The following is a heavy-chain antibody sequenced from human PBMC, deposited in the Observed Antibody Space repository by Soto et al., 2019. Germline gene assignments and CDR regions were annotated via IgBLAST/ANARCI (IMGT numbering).Heavy chain of an antibody. CDR1: GYTLTELS. J-gene: IGHJ6*03. CDR3: ASLGTAQGEVAYYCYYMDV. D-gene: IGHD3-16*01. V-gene: IGHV1-24*01. Sequence: QVQLVQSGAEVKKPGASVKVSCKVSGYTLTELSMHWVRQAPGKGLEWMGGFSPEDGVTIYAQKFRGRVAMPADTSTDAACMELSTLRSDDTAEYYCASLGTAQGEVAYYCYYMDVWCKGATVTFSS. CDR2: FSPEDGVT.